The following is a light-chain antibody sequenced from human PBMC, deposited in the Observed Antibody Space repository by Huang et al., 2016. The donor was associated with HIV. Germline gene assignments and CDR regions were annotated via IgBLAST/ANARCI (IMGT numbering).Light chain of an antibody. CDR3: QQYNNWPPYT. CDR1: QSVSSN. J-gene: IGKJ2*01. Sequence: EIVMTQSPATLSVSPGERATLSCRASQSVSSNLAWSQQKPGQAPRLFIYGASTRATGSPARFSGSGSGTEFTLTISSLQSEDFAVYYCQQYNNWPPYTFGQGTKLEIK. V-gene: IGKV3-15*01. CDR2: GAS.